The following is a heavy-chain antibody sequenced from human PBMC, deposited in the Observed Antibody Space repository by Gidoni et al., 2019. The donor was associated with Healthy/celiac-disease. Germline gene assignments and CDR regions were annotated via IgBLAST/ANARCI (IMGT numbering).Heavy chain of an antibody. J-gene: IGHJ4*02. V-gene: IGHV4-59*01. CDR2: IYYSGST. D-gene: IGHD6-13*01. CDR1: GGSISSYY. CDR3: ARSPEAAAGLGD. Sequence: QVQLQESGPGLVKPSETLSLTCTVSGGSISSYYWSWIRQPPGKGLEWIGYIYYSGSTNYNPSLKSRVTISVDTSKNQFSLKLSSVTAADTAVYYCARSPEAAAGLGDWGQGTLVTVSS.